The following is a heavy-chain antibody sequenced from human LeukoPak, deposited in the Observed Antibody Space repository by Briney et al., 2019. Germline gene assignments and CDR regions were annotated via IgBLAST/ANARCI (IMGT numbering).Heavy chain of an antibody. CDR2: INHSGST. CDR3: ARRQT. J-gene: IGHJ4*02. V-gene: IGHV4-34*01. CDR1: GGSFTGYY. Sequence: PSETLSLTCAVYGGSFTGYYWSWIRQPPGKGLEWIGEINHSGSTNYNPSLKSRVTISVDTSKNQFSLKLSSVTAADTAVYYCARRQTWGQGTLVTVSS.